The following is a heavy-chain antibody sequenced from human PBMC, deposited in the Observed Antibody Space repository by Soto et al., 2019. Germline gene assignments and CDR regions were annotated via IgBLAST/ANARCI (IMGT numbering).Heavy chain of an antibody. D-gene: IGHD2-2*01. J-gene: IGHJ4*02. Sequence: QLQLQESGSGLVKPSQTLSLTCAVSGGSISSGGYSWSWIRQPPGKGLEWVGYMYHSGSTSDNPSLKSRVTISIDRSKNQFSLKLSSVTAADTAVDYCARVPDYWGQGILVTVSS. CDR2: MYHSGST. V-gene: IGHV4-30-2*01. CDR1: GGSISSGGYS. CDR3: ARVPDY.